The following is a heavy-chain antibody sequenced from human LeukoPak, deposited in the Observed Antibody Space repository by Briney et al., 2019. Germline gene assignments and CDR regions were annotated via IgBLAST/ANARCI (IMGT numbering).Heavy chain of an antibody. J-gene: IGHJ4*02. CDR2: IKSKTDGGTT. V-gene: IGHV3-15*01. CDR1: GFTFSNAW. Sequence: PGGSLRLSCAASGFTFSNAWMSWVRQAPGKGLESVGRIKSKTDGGTTDYAAPVKGRFTISRDDSKNTLYLQMNSLKTEDTAVYYCSTDRRDWNPRDWGQGTLVTVSS. D-gene: IGHD1-1*01. CDR3: STDRRDWNPRD.